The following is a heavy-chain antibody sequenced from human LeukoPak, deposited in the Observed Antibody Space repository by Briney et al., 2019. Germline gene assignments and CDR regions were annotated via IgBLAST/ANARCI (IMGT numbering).Heavy chain of an antibody. CDR2: IYHDGST. J-gene: IGHJ3*02. V-gene: IGHV4-4*02. CDR1: GGSISSNNW. D-gene: IGHD1-1*01. CDR3: ARELGGTLAFDI. Sequence: SETLSLTCAVSGGSISSNNWWIWVRQSPEKGLEWIGEIYHDGSTNYNPSLKSRVTISMDKSKNQLSLELSSVTAADTAVYYCARELGGTLAFDIWGQGTMVTVSS.